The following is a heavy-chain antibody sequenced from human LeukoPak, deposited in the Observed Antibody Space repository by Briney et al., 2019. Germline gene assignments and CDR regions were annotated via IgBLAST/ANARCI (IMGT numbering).Heavy chain of an antibody. V-gene: IGHV3-48*03. J-gene: IGHJ2*01. CDR1: GFTFSSYE. CDR2: ISSSGSTI. CDR3: ATGDYYDSSGYYNYWYFDL. D-gene: IGHD3-22*01. Sequence: GGSLRLSCAASGFTFSSYEMNWVRQAPGKGLEWVSYISSSGSTIYYADSVKGRFTISRDNAKNSLYLQMNSLRAEDTAVYYCATGDYYDSSGYYNYWYFDLWGRGTLVTVSS.